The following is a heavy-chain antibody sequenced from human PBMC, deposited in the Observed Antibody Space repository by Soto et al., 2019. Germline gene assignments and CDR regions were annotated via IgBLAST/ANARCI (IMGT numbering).Heavy chain of an antibody. D-gene: IGHD5-18*01. Sequence: SETLSLTCTFSCGSIISGGYYWSWIRQHPGKGLEWIGYIYYSGSTYYNPSLKSRVTISVDTSKNQFSLKLSSVTAADTAVYYCARDERGYSYGEAFDIWGQGTMVTVSS. CDR2: IYYSGST. V-gene: IGHV4-31*03. CDR1: CGSIISGGYY. CDR3: ARDERGYSYGEAFDI. J-gene: IGHJ3*02.